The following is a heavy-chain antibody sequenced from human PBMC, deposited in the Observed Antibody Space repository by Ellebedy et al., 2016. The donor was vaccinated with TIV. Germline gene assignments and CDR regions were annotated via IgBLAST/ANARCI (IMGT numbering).Heavy chain of an antibody. J-gene: IGHJ4*02. D-gene: IGHD3-22*01. V-gene: IGHV3-21*01. CDR2: ISSSSGYI. CDR1: EFTFSSYS. CDR3: ARTHGDSSGYYFDY. Sequence: GESLKISCAASEFTFSSYSMNWVRQAPGKGLEWVSSISSSSGYIYYADSVKGRFTISGDKAKNSLFLQMNSLRAEDTAVYYCARTHGDSSGYYFDYWGQGTLVTVSS.